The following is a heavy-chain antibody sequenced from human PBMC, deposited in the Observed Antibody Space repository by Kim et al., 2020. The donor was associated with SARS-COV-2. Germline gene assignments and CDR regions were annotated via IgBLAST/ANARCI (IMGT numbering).Heavy chain of an antibody. D-gene: IGHD1-20*01. J-gene: IGHJ3*02. V-gene: IGHV4-34*01. CDR1: GGSFSGYY. Sequence: SETLSLTCAVYGGSFSGYYWSWIRQPPGKGLEWIGEINHSGSTNYNPSLKSRVTISVDTSKNQFSLKLSSVTAADTAVYYCALDNWNVAFDIWGQGTMVTVSS. CDR2: INHSGST. CDR3: ALDNWNVAFDI.